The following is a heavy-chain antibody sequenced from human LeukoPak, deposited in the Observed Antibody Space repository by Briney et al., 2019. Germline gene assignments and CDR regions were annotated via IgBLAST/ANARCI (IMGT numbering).Heavy chain of an antibody. CDR1: GFTFSGYT. J-gene: IGHJ4*02. CDR3: AKDGGLWVSAHWGDS. D-gene: IGHD7-27*01. Sequence: GGSLRLSCTASGFTFSGYTMTWVRQAPGKGLKWVSTITTGDGNTYYADSVKGRFTVSRDDSKNTLYLQMNSLRAEDTAVYYCAKDGGLWVSAHWGDSWGRGTLVTVSS. CDR2: ITTGDGNT. V-gene: IGHV3-23*01.